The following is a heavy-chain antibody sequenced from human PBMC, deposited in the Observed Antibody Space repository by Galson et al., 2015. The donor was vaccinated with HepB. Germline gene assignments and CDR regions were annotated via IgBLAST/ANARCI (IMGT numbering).Heavy chain of an antibody. V-gene: IGHV1-2*02. CDR2: INPNSGGT. CDR1: GYTFTGYY. Sequence: SVKVSCKASGYTFTGYYMHWVRQAPGQGLEWMGWINPNSGGTNYAQKFQGRVTMTRDTSISTAYMELSRLRSDDTAVYYCARDTMRDGYVDYWGQGTLVTVSS. D-gene: IGHD5-24*01. J-gene: IGHJ4*02. CDR3: ARDTMRDGYVDY.